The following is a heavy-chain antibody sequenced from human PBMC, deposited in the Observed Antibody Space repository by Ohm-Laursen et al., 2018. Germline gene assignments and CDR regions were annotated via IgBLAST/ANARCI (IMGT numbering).Heavy chain of an antibody. CDR2: IYYSGST. D-gene: IGHD3-10*01. Sequence: TLSLTCTVSGGSISSSSYYWGWIRQPPGKGLEWIGSIYYSGSTYYNPSLKSRVTISVYTSKNQFSLKLSSVTAADTAVYYCARLVPYYYGSGSYVDWFDPWGQGTLVTVSS. CDR3: ARLVPYYYGSGSYVDWFDP. CDR1: GGSISSSSYY. V-gene: IGHV4-39*01. J-gene: IGHJ5*02.